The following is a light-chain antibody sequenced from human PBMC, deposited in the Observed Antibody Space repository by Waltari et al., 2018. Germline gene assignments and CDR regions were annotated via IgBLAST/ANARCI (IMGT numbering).Light chain of an antibody. CDR1: SSNIGSNT. V-gene: IGLV1-44*01. Sequence: QSVLTQPPSASGTPGQRVTISCSGRSSNIGSNTVNWYQQLPGTAPKLLIYRNNQGPSGVPDRFSGSKSGTSASLAISGLQSEDEADYYCAAWDDSLNGVVFAGGTKLTV. CDR2: RNN. CDR3: AAWDDSLNGVV. J-gene: IGLJ2*01.